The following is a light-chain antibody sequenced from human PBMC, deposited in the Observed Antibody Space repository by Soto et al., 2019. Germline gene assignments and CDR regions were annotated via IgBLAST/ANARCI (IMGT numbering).Light chain of an antibody. J-gene: IGLJ2*01. CDR3: SSYAGSSLPVA. Sequence: QSALTQPPSASGSPGQSVTISCTGASSDVGGYDFVSWYQQHPGKAPKLMIYDVTKRPSGVPDRFSGSKSGNTASLPVSGLQADDAADYYCSSYAGSSLPVAFGGGTKLTVL. V-gene: IGLV2-8*01. CDR2: DVT. CDR1: SSDVGGYDF.